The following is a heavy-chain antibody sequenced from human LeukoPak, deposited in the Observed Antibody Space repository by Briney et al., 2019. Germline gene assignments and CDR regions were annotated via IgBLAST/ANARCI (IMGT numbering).Heavy chain of an antibody. Sequence: SETLSLTCTVSGGSIISGGSYWGWIRQPPGKGLEWIGSVYYSGISYYNPSLTSRVSISVDTSKNQFSLRLSALTAADTAVYYCSRRDCSQSNCFYWYFDVWGRGTLLTVSS. CDR3: SRRDCSQSNCFYWYFDV. D-gene: IGHD2-15*01. V-gene: IGHV4-39*07. CDR2: VYYSGIS. J-gene: IGHJ2*01. CDR1: GGSIISGGSY.